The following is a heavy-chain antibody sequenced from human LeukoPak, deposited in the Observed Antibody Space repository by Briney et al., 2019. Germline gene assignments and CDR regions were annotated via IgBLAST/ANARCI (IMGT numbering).Heavy chain of an antibody. CDR2: IYYSGRT. J-gene: IGHJ5*02. V-gene: IGHV4-39*07. D-gene: IGHD3-10*01. CDR1: GGSISSSYYY. CDR3: ARAVTMIRGVYGQNWFDP. Sequence: SETLSLTCTVSGGSISSSYYYWGWIRQPPGKGLEWIGSIYYSGRTFYNPSLKSRVTISLDKSKNQFSLKLSSVTAADTAVYYCARAVTMIRGVYGQNWFDPWGQGALVTVSS.